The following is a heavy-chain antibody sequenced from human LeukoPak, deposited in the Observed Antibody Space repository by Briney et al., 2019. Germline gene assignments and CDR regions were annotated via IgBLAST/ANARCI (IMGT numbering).Heavy chain of an antibody. CDR2: IIPILGIA. V-gene: IGHV1-69*04. J-gene: IGHJ3*02. CDR1: GGTFSSYA. D-gene: IGHD2-15*01. CDR3: ARGRQVVDAFDI. Sequence: GSSVKVSCKASGGTFSSYAISWVRQAPGRGLEWMGRIIPILGIANYAQKFQGRVTITADKSTSTAYMELSSLRSEDTAVYYCARGRQVVDAFDIWGQGTMVTVSS.